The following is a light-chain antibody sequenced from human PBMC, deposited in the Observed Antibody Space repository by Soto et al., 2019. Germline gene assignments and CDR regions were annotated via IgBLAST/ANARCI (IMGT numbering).Light chain of an antibody. Sequence: QSALTQPASVSGSPGQSITISCTGTSSDVGGYNYVSWDQQQPGKAPKLMIFDVSNRPSGVSNRFSGSKSGNTASLTISGLQAEDEANYYCSSYTSSSTLVFGGGTKLTVL. CDR1: SSDVGGYNY. J-gene: IGLJ2*01. V-gene: IGLV2-14*03. CDR3: SSYTSSSTLV. CDR2: DVS.